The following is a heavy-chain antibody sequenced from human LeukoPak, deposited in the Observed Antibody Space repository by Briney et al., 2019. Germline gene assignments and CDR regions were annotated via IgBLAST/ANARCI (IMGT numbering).Heavy chain of an antibody. V-gene: IGHV3-7*01. CDR2: IKQDGSEE. J-gene: IGHJ4*02. CDR3: VRERFHGSGAPRYDF. D-gene: IGHD3-10*01. Sequence: PGGTLRLSCAASGFTFSSYWMSWVRQAPGKGLEWVANIKQDGSEENYVDSVKGRFTISRDNAKNSLYLQMNSLRAEDTAVYYCVRERFHGSGAPRYDFWGQGTLVTVSS. CDR1: GFTFSSYW.